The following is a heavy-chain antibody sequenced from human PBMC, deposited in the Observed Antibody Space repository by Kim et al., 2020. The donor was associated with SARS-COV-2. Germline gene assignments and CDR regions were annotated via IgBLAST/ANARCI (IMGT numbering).Heavy chain of an antibody. D-gene: IGHD2-2*01. Sequence: ASVKVSCKASGYTFTDYYMHWVRQAPGQGLEWMGWINPNSGGTNYAQKFQGRVTMTRDTSISTAYMELSRLRSDDTAVYYCARRGTFPAAPFDYWGQGTLVTVSS. CDR1: GYTFTDYY. V-gene: IGHV1-2*02. J-gene: IGHJ4*02. CDR2: INPNSGGT. CDR3: ARRGTFPAAPFDY.